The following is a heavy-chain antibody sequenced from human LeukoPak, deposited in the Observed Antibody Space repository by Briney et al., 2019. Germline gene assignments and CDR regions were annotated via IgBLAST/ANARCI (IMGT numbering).Heavy chain of an antibody. D-gene: IGHD2-15*01. V-gene: IGHV3-23*01. Sequence: GGSLSLSFAPSRPPFNRYSISCLRQAPGKGLEWFAAIRGSGGRTYYADSVKGRFTISRDNSKNTLYLQMNSLRDEDTAIYYYETSDYIFCSCADCHWHFDRWGQGTLVTVSS. CDR1: RPPFNRYS. J-gene: IGHJ5*02. CDR2: IRGSGGRT. CDR3: ETSDYIFCSCADCHWHFDR.